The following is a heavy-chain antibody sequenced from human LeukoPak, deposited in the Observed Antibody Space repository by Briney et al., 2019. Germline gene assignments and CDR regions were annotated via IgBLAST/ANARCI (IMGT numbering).Heavy chain of an antibody. J-gene: IGHJ6*03. D-gene: IGHD4-11*01. V-gene: IGHV4-39*01. CDR2: IYYSGNT. CDR3: ARQGLTTDYFYYYMDV. CDR1: GDSISSNTYY. Sequence: SETLSLTCSVSGDSISSNTYYWGWIRQSPGKGLEWIASIYYSGNTYYNPSLKSRVTISSDTSKNQFSLILTSVTAADTAVYYCARQGLTTDYFYYYMDVWGKGITVTVSS.